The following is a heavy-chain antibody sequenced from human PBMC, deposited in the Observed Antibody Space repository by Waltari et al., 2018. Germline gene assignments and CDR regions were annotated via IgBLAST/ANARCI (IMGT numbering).Heavy chain of an antibody. D-gene: IGHD3-16*01. J-gene: IGHJ6*02. CDR2: ISSTSSYI. CDR3: AKDRISTSYYYYYHMDV. Sequence: EVQLVESGGGLVKPGGSLRLSCAASGFTFNTYTMNWVRQAPGKGLEGVSYISSTSSYIYYADSVKGRFTISRDNAKNSLYLQMNSLRGEDTAVYYCAKDRISTSYYYYYHMDVWGQGTTVTVSS. CDR1: GFTFNTYT. V-gene: IGHV3-21*01.